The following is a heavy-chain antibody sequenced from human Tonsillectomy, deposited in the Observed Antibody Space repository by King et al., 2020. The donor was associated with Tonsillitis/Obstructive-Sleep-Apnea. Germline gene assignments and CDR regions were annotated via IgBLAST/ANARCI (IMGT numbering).Heavy chain of an antibody. V-gene: IGHV1-18*01. D-gene: IGHD4-17*01. J-gene: IGHJ6*03. CDR3: ARDSHDNGDYVFNHYYYYMDV. Sequence: QLVQSGAEVKMAGASVKVSCKASGYTFTSSGLSWVRQAPGQGLEWMGWSSAYNCKSQYSQQFQGRVTLTTDSSTSTAHMELRSLRSDDTAVYYCARDSHDNGDYVFNHYYYYMDVWGKGTTVTVSS. CDR1: GYTFTSSG. CDR2: SSAYNCKS.